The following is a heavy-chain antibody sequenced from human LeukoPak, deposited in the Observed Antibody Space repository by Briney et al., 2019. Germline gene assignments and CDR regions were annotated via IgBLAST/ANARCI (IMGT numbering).Heavy chain of an antibody. Sequence: SETLSLTCTVSGGSISSYYWSWIRQPPGKGLEWIGYIYHSGSTYYNPSLKSRVTISVDRSKNQFSLKLSSVTAADTAVYYCARGDIVVVPAAVFDYWGQGTLVTVSS. V-gene: IGHV4-59*12. J-gene: IGHJ4*02. D-gene: IGHD2-2*01. CDR3: ARGDIVVVPAAVFDY. CDR2: IYHSGST. CDR1: GGSISSYY.